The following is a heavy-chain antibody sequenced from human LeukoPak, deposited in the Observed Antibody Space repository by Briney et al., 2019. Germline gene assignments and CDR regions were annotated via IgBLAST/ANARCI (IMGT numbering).Heavy chain of an antibody. CDR2: ISSSGTTT. Sequence: PGGSLRLSCAASGFSFSVYEMHWARQAPGKGLEWISDISSSGTTTYYADSVKGRFTISRDNAKNSLYLQMNSLRAEDTAVYYCTTLTGASNFDYWGQGTLVTVSS. V-gene: IGHV3-48*03. CDR3: TTLTGASNFDY. CDR1: GFSFSVYE. D-gene: IGHD7-27*01. J-gene: IGHJ4*02.